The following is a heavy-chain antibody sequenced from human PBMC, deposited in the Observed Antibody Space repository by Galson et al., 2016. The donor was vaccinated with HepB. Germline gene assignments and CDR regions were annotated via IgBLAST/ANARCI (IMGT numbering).Heavy chain of an antibody. V-gene: IGHV1-18*01. Sequence: SVKVSCKASGYTFLNYGISWLRQAPGQGLEWMGRIRTYSEKTHYAETVQGRVTMTTNTSTNTVHMELRSLRPGDTAVYYCARYWGLLGGVTQNWFDPWGQGTLVIVSS. J-gene: IGHJ5*02. CDR1: GYTFLNYG. CDR2: IRTYSEKT. CDR3: ARYWGLLGGVTQNWFDP. D-gene: IGHD3-16*01.